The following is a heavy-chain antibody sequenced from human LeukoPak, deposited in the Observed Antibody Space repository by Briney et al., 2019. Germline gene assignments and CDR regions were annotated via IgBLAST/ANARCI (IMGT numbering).Heavy chain of an antibody. D-gene: IGHD3-3*01. Sequence: GGSLRLSCLASGFTFSNSWMTWVRQAPGRGLEWVANIKEDGGDKQYVDSVRGRFTISRDNAKNSVSLQMDGLRAEDTAVYHCVRESDVWSGPGIGRPLDVWGKGTTVTVSS. CDR3: VRESDVWSGPGIGRPLDV. V-gene: IGHV3-7*01. CDR2: IKEDGGDK. J-gene: IGHJ6*04. CDR1: GFTFSNSW.